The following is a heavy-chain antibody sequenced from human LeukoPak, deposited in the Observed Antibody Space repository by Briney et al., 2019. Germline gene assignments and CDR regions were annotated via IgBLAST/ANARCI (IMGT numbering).Heavy chain of an antibody. D-gene: IGHD2-21*02. CDR2: IYYSGST. CDR1: GGSISSYY. Sequence: PSETLSLTCTVSGGSISSYYWSWIRQPPGKGLEWIGYIYYSGSTNYNPSLKSRVTISVDTSKNQFSLKLSSVTAADTAVYYCARVRAYCGGDCYAGYFDYWGQGTLVTVS. CDR3: ARVRAYCGGDCYAGYFDY. J-gene: IGHJ4*02. V-gene: IGHV4-59*01.